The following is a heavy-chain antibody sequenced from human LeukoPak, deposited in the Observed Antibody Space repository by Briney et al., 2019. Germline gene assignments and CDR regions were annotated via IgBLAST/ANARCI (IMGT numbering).Heavy chain of an antibody. CDR3: VRERFHGSGAPKFDF. V-gene: IGHV3-21*06. CDR2: IFPSGGEI. CDR1: GFTFSTFA. D-gene: IGHD3-10*01. Sequence: GGSLRLSCAASGFTFSTFAMIWVRQPPGKGLEWVSSIFPSGGEIHYADSVRGRFTISRDNAKNSLHLQVNSLRAEDTAVYYCVRERFHGSGAPKFDFWGQGTLVTVSS. J-gene: IGHJ4*02.